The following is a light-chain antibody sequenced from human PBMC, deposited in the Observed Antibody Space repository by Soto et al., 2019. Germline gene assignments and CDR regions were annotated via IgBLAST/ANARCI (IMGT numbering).Light chain of an antibody. CDR3: QYYNTYSNI. J-gene: IGKJ2*01. CDR2: KAS. Sequence: DIQMTQSPSTLYASVGDRVTITCRASQSISNYLAWYQQKPWKAPKLLIYKASILESRVPSRFSGSVSGIEFTLTISSLQPDDFATCYCQYYNTYSNIFSQGTKLEIK. V-gene: IGKV1-5*03. CDR1: QSISNY.